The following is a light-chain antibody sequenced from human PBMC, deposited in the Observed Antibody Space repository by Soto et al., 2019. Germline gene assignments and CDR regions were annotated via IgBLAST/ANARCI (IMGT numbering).Light chain of an antibody. CDR3: MQPLQSWT. CDR1: QSLLHSNGNIY. J-gene: IGKJ1*01. Sequence: DIVVTQSPLSLPVTPGEPASMSCRTSQSLLHSNGNIYLDWYLQKPGQSPQLLIYLGSNRASGVPDRFSGSGSGTDFTLKISRVEAEDVGVYYCMQPLQSWTFGQGTKVDIK. V-gene: IGKV2-28*01. CDR2: LGS.